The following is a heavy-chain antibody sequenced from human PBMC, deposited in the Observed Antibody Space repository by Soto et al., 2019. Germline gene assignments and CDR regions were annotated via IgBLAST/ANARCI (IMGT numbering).Heavy chain of an antibody. CDR2: ISGSGGST. J-gene: IGHJ4*02. D-gene: IGHD5-18*01. CDR3: AKRGGWGTAMVNYFDY. CDR1: GFTFISYA. Sequence: PGGSLRLSCAAAGFTFISYAMSWVRQAQGKGLEWVSAISGSGGSTYYADYVKGRFTISRDNSKNTLYLQMNSLRAEDTAVYYCAKRGGWGTAMVNYFDYWGQGTLVTVSS. V-gene: IGHV3-23*01.